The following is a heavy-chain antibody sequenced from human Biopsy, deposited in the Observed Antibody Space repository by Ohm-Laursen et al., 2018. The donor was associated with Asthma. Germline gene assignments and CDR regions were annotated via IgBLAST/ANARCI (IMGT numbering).Heavy chain of an antibody. J-gene: IGHJ5*02. CDR3: ARTTYGHDGFDP. CDR2: IYYSGST. V-gene: IGHV4-31*02. CDR1: GGSINIGDYY. D-gene: IGHD4-17*01. Sequence: TLFPTCTVSGGSINIGDYYWSWIRQHPVKGLEWIGHIYYSGSTYYNPSLKSRVSISLDTSKNQFSLSLTSVTAADTAVYYCARTTYGHDGFDPWGQGTLVTVSS.